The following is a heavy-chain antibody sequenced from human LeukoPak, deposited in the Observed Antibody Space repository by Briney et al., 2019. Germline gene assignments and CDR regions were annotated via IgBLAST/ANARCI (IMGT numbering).Heavy chain of an antibody. CDR1: GGSFSGCY. V-gene: IGHV4-34*01. Sequence: SETLSLTCAVYGGSFSGCYWSWIRQPPGKGLEWIGEINHSGSTNYNPSLKSRVTISVDTSKNQFSLKLSSVTAADTAVYYCARDRSYCSGGSCYDPPFQHWGQGTLVTVSS. D-gene: IGHD2-15*01. J-gene: IGHJ1*01. CDR3: ARDRSYCSGGSCYDPPFQH. CDR2: INHSGST.